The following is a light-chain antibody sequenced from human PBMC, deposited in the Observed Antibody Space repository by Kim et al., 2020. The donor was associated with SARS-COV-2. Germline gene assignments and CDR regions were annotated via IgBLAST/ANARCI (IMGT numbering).Light chain of an antibody. CDR1: KLGDKY. CDR3: QAWDSGTAVV. V-gene: IGLV3-1*01. J-gene: IGLJ2*01. CDR2: QDT. Sequence: VSPGQTASLTCSGDKLGDKYVFWYQPKPGQSPVLVIYQDTKRPSGIPERFSASNSGNTATLTISGTQATDEADYYCQAWDSGTAVVFGGGTQLTVL.